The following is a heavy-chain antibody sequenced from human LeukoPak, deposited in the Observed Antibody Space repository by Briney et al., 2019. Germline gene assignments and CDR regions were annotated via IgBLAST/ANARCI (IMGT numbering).Heavy chain of an antibody. V-gene: IGHV3-23*01. CDR3: AKSLRGTRSYYYYYMDV. CDR1: GFTFSSYA. D-gene: IGHD3-16*01. J-gene: IGHJ6*03. CDR2: MSTNGVAT. Sequence: GGSLRPSCAASGFTFSSYAMSWVRQAPGKGLEWVSTMSTNGVATYYADSVKGRFTISRDNSKNALYLQMNSLRADDTAVYYCAKSLRGTRSYYYYYMDVWGKGTTVTVSS.